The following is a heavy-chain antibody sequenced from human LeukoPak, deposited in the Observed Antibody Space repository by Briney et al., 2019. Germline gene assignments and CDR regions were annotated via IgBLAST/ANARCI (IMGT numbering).Heavy chain of an antibody. J-gene: IGHJ4*02. CDR2: IYYSGST. V-gene: IGHV4-39*01. D-gene: IGHD4-11*01. CDR3: ARRPQTTVAFDY. Sequence: SETLSLTCTVSGGSINIGDYYWGWIRQAPGKGLEWIGTIYYSGSTYYNPSLESRVTISVDTSKKQFSLKLTSVTAADTAVYYCARRPQTTVAFDYWGQGTLVTVSS. CDR1: GGSINIGDYY.